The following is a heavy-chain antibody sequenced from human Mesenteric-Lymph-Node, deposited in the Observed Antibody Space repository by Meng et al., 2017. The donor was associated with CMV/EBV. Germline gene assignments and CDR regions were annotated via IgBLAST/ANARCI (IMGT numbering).Heavy chain of an antibody. CDR2: IYWDGDK. J-gene: IGHJ4*02. V-gene: IGHV2-5*02. CDR3: GHTMLAPGSGSYYVDY. CDR1: FSISTSGVG. Sequence: FSISTSGVGVGWIRQPPGQALDWVAVIYWDGDKRYSPSLKSRLTITKDTSKSQVVLTMTNMDAVDTAIYYCGHTMLAPGSGSYYVDYWGQGTLVTVSS. D-gene: IGHD3-10*01.